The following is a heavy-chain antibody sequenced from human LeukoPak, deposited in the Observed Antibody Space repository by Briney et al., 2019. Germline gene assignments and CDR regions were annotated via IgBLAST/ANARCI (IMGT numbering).Heavy chain of an antibody. CDR1: GFTVSSNY. Sequence: GGSLRLSCAASGFTVSSNYMSWVRQAPGKGLEWVSVIYSGDSTYYADSVKGRFTISRDNSKNTLYLQMNSLRGEDTAVYYCAKSGWPDAFDIWGQGTMVTVSS. J-gene: IGHJ3*02. CDR2: IYSGDST. CDR3: AKSGWPDAFDI. D-gene: IGHD6-19*01. V-gene: IGHV3-53*01.